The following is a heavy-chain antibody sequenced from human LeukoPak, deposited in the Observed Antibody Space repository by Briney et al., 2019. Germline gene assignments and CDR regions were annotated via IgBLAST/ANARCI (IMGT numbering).Heavy chain of an antibody. Sequence: ASVKVSCKASGYSFTAYYMHWVRQAPGQGLEWMGWINPNSGVTNYAQKFQGRVTMTRDTSITTAYMEMSRLRSDDTALYYCARSPHILTGENFDYWGQGTLVTVSS. CDR2: INPNSGVT. D-gene: IGHD3-9*01. V-gene: IGHV1-2*02. CDR1: GYSFTAYY. J-gene: IGHJ4*02. CDR3: ARSPHILTGENFDY.